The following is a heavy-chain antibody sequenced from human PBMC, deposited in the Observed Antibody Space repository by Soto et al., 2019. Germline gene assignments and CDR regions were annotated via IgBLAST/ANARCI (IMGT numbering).Heavy chain of an antibody. D-gene: IGHD1-26*01. CDR1: GGTFSNSA. CDR2: IIPVIDTV. V-gene: IGHV1-69*13. Sequence: SVKVSCKASGGTFSNSAFNWVRQAPGQGLEWMGGIIPVIDTVDYAQKLQGRVTITADESTSTVYMDLSSLRSEDSAVYYCARWDKSSTGEYVQQWGQGTLVTVSS. J-gene: IGHJ1*01. CDR3: ARWDKSSTGEYVQQ.